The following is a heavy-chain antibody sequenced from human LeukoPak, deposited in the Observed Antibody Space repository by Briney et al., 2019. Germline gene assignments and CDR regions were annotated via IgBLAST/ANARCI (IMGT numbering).Heavy chain of an antibody. V-gene: IGHV3-23*01. D-gene: IGHD2-8*01. CDR1: GFTFSSYA. J-gene: IGHJ6*02. CDR2: IIGSGVAT. CDR3: AKDQVTLGPNGGMDV. Sequence: QSGGSLRLSCAASGFTFSSYAMSWVRQAPGKGLEWVSIIIGSGVATYYADSVKGRFTISRDNSKNTLHLQMNSLRAEDTAVYYCAKDQVTLGPNGGMDVWGQGTTVTVSS.